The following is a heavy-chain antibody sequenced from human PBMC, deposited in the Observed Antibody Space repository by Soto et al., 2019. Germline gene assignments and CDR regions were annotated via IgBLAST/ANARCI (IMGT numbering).Heavy chain of an antibody. CDR3: ARMETFGSLNWFDP. CDR1: GYSFTNND. D-gene: IGHD3-16*01. CDR2: MNPGSGDT. Sequence: ASVKVSCKASGYSFTNNDVSWVRQATGQGLEWMGWMNPGSGDTGYAQKFQGRVTMTRDISIATAYMELSSLRSDDMAIYYCARMETFGSLNWFDPWGQGTLVTVSS. V-gene: IGHV1-8*01. J-gene: IGHJ5*02.